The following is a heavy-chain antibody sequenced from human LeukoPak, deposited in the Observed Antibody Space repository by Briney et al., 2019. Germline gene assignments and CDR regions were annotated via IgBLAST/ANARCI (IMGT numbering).Heavy chain of an antibody. Sequence: SDTLSLTCTVSGRSLSIFYGSCIRQPRGEALEWMGYIYHSERTNYNLSLKTRDTISVHAPKTQFSLKLSSVPGAHRPFFHCERSRLKNYYDSSRYYEFHWSDPWGEEALVT. V-gene: IGHV4-59*07. J-gene: IGHJ5*02. CDR3: ERSRLKNYYDSSRYYEFHWSDP. CDR2: IYHSERT. D-gene: IGHD3-22*01. CDR1: GRSLSIFY.